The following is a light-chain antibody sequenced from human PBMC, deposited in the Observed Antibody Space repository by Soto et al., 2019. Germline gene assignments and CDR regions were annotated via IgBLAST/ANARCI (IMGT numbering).Light chain of an antibody. J-gene: IGKJ2*01. Sequence: EIVLTQSPATLSLSPGERATLSCRASQSVSSYLAWFQQKPGQAPRLLIYDASNRATGIPARFSGSGSGTDITLTIRSLEPEDFAVYYCQRRSNGYTFGPGTKLEIK. CDR1: QSVSSY. CDR2: DAS. V-gene: IGKV3-11*01. CDR3: QRRSNGYT.